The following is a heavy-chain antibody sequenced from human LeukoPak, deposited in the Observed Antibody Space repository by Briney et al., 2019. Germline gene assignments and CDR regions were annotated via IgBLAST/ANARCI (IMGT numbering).Heavy chain of an antibody. V-gene: IGHV4-39*01. D-gene: IGHD3-10*01. Sequence: SETLSLTCTVSGGSISSSSYYWGWIRQPPGKGLEWIGSIYYSGSTYYNPSLKSRVTISVDTSKNQFSLKLSSVTAADTAVYYCASIDYYGSGSPFDYWGQGTLVTVSS. CDR1: GGSISSSSYY. J-gene: IGHJ4*02. CDR2: IYYSGST. CDR3: ASIDYYGSGSPFDY.